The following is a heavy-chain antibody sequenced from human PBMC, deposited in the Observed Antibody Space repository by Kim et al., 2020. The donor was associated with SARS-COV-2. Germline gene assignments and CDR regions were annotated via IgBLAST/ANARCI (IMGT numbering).Heavy chain of an antibody. CDR2: IYSGGST. J-gene: IGHJ4*02. V-gene: IGHV3-66*01. Sequence: GGSLRLSCAASGFTVSNNYMSWVRQAPGKGLEWVSVIYSGGSTYYEASVKGRFTISRDTSKNTLDLQLNSLRAEDPAVDYCARDCGGSGVLGSRVLFDFRGQGTLVTVSS. CDR1: GFTVSNNY. CDR3: ARDCGGSGVLGSRVLFDF. D-gene: IGHD2-15*01.